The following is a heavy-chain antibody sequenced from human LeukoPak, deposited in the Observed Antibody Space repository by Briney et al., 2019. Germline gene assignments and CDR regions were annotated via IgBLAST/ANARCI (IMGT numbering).Heavy chain of an antibody. V-gene: IGHV3-23*01. J-gene: IGHJ6*04. D-gene: IGHD6-25*01. Sequence: GGSLRLSCAASGFTFSSYAMSWVHQAPGKGLEWVSAISGSGGSTYYADSVKGRFTISRDNSKNTLYLQMNSLRAEDTAVYYCAKGSEEDYYYYGMDVWGKGTTVTVSS. CDR2: ISGSGGST. CDR1: GFTFSSYA. CDR3: AKGSEEDYYYYGMDV.